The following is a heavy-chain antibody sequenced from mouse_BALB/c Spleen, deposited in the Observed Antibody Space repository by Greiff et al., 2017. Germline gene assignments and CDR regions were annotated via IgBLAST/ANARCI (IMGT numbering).Heavy chain of an antibody. D-gene: IGHD2-3*01. CDR3: ARAEDGYYLAY. CDR2: IYPYNGGT. CDR1: GYTFTDYN. V-gene: IGHV1S29*02. J-gene: IGHJ3*01. Sequence: EVQLHQSGPELVKPGASVKISCKASGYTFTDYNMHWVKQSHGKSLEWIGYIYPYNGGTGYNQKFKSKATLTVDNSSSTAYMELRSLTSEDSAVYYCARAEDGYYLAYWGQGTLVTVSA.